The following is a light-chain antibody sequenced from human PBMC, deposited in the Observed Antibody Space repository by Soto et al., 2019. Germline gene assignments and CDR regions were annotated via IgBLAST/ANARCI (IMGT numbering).Light chain of an antibody. V-gene: IGKV3D-15*01. CDR1: QSVSSY. Sequence: EIVMTQTPVTLSLSPGERATLSCKASQSVSSYLAWYQQKPGQAPRLLIYGASSRDTGIPDRFSGSGSGTDCTLTISRLEPEDFEVYYCQQYNNWPRTFGQGTKVDIK. CDR3: QQYNNWPRT. CDR2: GAS. J-gene: IGKJ1*01.